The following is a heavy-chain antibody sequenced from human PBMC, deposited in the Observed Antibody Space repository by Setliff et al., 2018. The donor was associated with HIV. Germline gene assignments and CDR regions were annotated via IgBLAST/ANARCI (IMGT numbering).Heavy chain of an antibody. CDR1: GDSISNHY. D-gene: IGHD3-10*01. J-gene: IGHJ6*02. Sequence: TSETLSLTCNVSGDSISNHYWNWIRQPPGKGLEWIATIYNSGNSVSNPSLKSRVTISVDTSKNQFSLTLNSVTAADTAVYYCARVEAKVRGATYGMDVWGQGTTVTAP. CDR3: ARVEAKVRGATYGMDV. CDR2: IYNSGNS. V-gene: IGHV4-59*11.